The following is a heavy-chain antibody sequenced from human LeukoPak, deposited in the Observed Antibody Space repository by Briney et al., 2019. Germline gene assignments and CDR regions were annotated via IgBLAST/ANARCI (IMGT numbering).Heavy chain of an antibody. V-gene: IGHV4-61*01. Sequence: SSETLSLTCTVSGDSVNSGSYYWSWIRQPPGKRLEWIGNIYYTGSTNYTPSLRGRVTISLGTSKNQFSLSLSSVTAADTAVYYCASGDFDNWGQGTLVTVSS. D-gene: IGHD3-10*01. J-gene: IGHJ4*02. CDR1: GDSVNSGSYY. CDR3: ASGDFDN. CDR2: IYYTGST.